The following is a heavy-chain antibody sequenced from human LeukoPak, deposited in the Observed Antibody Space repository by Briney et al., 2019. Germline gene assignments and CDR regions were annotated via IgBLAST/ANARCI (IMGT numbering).Heavy chain of an antibody. CDR1: GYTFTGYY. CDR3: ARTPTAAGHFDY. Sequence: ASVKVSCKASGYTFTGYYMHWVRQAPGQGLEWMGWINPNNGDTHYAQKFQGTVTMTRDTSISTAYMELSRLRSDDTAVYYCARTPTAAGHFDYWGQGTLVTVSS. J-gene: IGHJ4*02. CDR2: INPNNGDT. D-gene: IGHD6-13*01. V-gene: IGHV1-2*02.